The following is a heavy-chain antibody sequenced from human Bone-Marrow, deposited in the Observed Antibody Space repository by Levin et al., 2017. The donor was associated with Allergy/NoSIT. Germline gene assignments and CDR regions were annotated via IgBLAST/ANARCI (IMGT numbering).Heavy chain of an antibody. V-gene: IGHV3-53*01. CDR1: EFPVSRNF. J-gene: IGHJ4*02. Sequence: ETLSLTCAVSEFPVSRNFMTWVRQGPGKGPEWVAVIYSNGGTSYAASVKGRFTISRDNSKNTLNLQMNSLTAEDTAVYYCARKTDSGGSGGDFWGQGTLVTVSS. CDR2: IYSNGGT. D-gene: IGHD3-22*01. CDR3: ARKTDSGGSGGDF.